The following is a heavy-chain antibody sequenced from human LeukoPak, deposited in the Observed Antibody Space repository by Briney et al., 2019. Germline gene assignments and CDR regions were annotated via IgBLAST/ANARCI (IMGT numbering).Heavy chain of an antibody. J-gene: IGHJ4*02. D-gene: IGHD5-24*01. CDR1: GFTVSSKY. V-gene: IGHV3-53*01. Sequence: PGGSLRLSCAASGFTVSSKYMSWVRQAPGKGLEWVSVIYSGGSTYYADSVKGRFTISRDNSKNTLYLQMNSLRAEDTAVYYCARMARVDPFDYWGQGTLVTVSS. CDR3: ARMARVDPFDY. CDR2: IYSGGST.